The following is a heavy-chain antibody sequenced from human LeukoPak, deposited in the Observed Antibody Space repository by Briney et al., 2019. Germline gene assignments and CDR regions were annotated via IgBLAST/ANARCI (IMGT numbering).Heavy chain of an antibody. CDR3: AKDAQPRSRWFDP. J-gene: IGHJ5*02. CDR2: IKQDGSEK. V-gene: IGHV3-7*03. Sequence: RGGSLRLSRAASGFIFKDYWMIWVRQAPGKGLEWVANIKQDGSEKYYVDSVKGRFTISRDNAKNSLYLQMNTLRAEDTAMYYCAKDAQPRSRWFDPWGQGTLVTVSS. D-gene: IGHD3-16*01. CDR1: GFIFKDYW.